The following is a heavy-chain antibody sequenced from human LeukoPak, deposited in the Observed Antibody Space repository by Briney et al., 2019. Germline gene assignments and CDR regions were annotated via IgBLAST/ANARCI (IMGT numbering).Heavy chain of an antibody. CDR1: GYSISSGYY. Sequence: SETLSLTCAVSGYSISSGYYWGWIRQPPGKGLEWIGSIYHSGSTYYNPSLKSRVTISVDTSKNQFSLKLSSVTAADTAVYYCARVTRLVNYYDSSGYPFFDYWGQGTLVTVSS. CDR2: IYHSGST. J-gene: IGHJ4*02. CDR3: ARVTRLVNYYDSSGYPFFDY. D-gene: IGHD3-22*01. V-gene: IGHV4-38-2*01.